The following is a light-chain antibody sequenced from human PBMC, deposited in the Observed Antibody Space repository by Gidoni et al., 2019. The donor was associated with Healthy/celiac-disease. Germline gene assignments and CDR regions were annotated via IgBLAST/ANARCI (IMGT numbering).Light chain of an antibody. Sequence: SYVLTQPPAVPVAPGQTARITCWGNNIGSKSVHWYQQKPGQAPVLVVYDDSDRPPGIPERFSGSNSGNTATLTISRGEAGDEADYYCQVWDSSSDHWVFGGGTKLTVL. CDR1: NIGSKS. J-gene: IGLJ3*02. V-gene: IGLV3-21*02. CDR3: QVWDSSSDHWV. CDR2: DDS.